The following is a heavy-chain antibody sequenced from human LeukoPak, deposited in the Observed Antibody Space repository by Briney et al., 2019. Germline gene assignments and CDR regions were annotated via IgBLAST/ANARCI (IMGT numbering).Heavy chain of an antibody. CDR1: GYTFTGYY. Sequence: GASVKVSCKASGYTFTGYYMHWVRQAPGQGLEWMGRINPNSGGTNYAQKFQGRVTMTRDTSISTAYMELSSLRSEDTAVYYCARDQDDSSGYYWEVAFDIWGQGTMVTVSS. V-gene: IGHV1-2*06. D-gene: IGHD3-22*01. CDR3: ARDQDDSSGYYWEVAFDI. J-gene: IGHJ3*02. CDR2: INPNSGGT.